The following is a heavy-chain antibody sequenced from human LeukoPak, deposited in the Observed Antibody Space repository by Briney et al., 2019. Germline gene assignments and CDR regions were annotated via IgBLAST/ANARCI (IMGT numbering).Heavy chain of an antibody. V-gene: IGHV1-69*04. J-gene: IGHJ4*02. D-gene: IGHD6-13*01. CDR2: IIPILGIA. Sequence: ASVKVSCKASGGTFSSYAISWVRQAPGQGLEWMGRIIPILGIANYAQKFQGRVTITADKSTSTAYMELSSLRSEDTAVYYCARDLREGVPFGAAAAGTSFDYWGQGTLVTVSS. CDR3: ARDLREGVPFGAAAAGTSFDY. CDR1: GGTFSSYA.